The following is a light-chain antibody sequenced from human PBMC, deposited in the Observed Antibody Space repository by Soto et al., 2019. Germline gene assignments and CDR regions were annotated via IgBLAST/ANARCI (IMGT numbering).Light chain of an antibody. CDR1: ETISHY. Sequence: IHMTQSPSSLSASVGDRVTLTCRASETISHYLNWYQQKPGKAPKLLIYGASKLQSGVPSGFSASGSETDFTLTIASLQAEDFATYYCQQSSSTPLTFGGGTKVEVK. V-gene: IGKV1-39*01. CDR2: GAS. CDR3: QQSSSTPLT. J-gene: IGKJ4*01.